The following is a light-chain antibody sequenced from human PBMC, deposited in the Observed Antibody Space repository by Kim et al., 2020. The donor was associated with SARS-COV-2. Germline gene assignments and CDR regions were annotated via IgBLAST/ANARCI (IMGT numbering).Light chain of an antibody. J-gene: IGKJ4*01. V-gene: IGKV3-15*01. CDR2: GSS. CDR1: QSVSSN. Sequence: APVERAILSCRARQSVSSNLAWYQQKPGQAPRLLIYGSSTRATGIPVRFSGSGSGTGFTLTISSLQSEDFAVYYCQQYNNWPPLTLGGGTTVDIK. CDR3: QQYNNWPPLT.